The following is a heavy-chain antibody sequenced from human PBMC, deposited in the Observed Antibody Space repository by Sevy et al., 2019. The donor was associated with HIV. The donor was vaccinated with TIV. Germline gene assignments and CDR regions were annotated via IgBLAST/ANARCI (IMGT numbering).Heavy chain of an antibody. V-gene: IGHV3-15*01. CDR1: GFTFSNAW. CDR3: TTTRDYGDDAGGMDV. CDR2: IKSITDGGTT. Sequence: GGSLRLSCAASGFTFSNAWMSWVRQAPGKGLEWVGRIKSITDGGTTDYAAPVKGRFTISRDDSKTTLYLQMNSLKTEDTAVDYCTTTRDYGDDAGGMDVWGQGTTVTVSS. J-gene: IGHJ6*02. D-gene: IGHD4-17*01.